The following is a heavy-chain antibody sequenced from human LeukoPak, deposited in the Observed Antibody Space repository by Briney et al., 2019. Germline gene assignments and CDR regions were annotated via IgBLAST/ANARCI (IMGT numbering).Heavy chain of an antibody. CDR1: GFTFSSYG. CDR3: AKDIGVNTYYYDSSGLFDY. D-gene: IGHD3-22*01. CDR2: ISGSGGST. J-gene: IGHJ4*02. V-gene: IGHV3-43*02. Sequence: PGRSLRLSCAASGFTFSSYGMHWVRQAPGKGLEWVSAISGSGGSTYYADSVKGRFTISRDNSKNSLYLQMNSLRTEDTALYYCAKDIGVNTYYYDSSGLFDYWGQGALVTVSS.